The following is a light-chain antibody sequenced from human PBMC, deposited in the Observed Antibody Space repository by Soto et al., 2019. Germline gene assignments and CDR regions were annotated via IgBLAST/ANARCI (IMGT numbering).Light chain of an antibody. V-gene: IGKV1-33*01. J-gene: IGKJ5*01. CDR1: QDISNY. CDR2: DAS. Sequence: DIQIAQSPCSLSGCVGERVTVACEATQDISNYLNWYQQKPGKAPKLLIYDASNLQTGVPSRFSAYRSETDFTFTISSLQPEDFPTYYRQQSQNTLITFGHGTRLE. CDR3: QQSQNTLIT.